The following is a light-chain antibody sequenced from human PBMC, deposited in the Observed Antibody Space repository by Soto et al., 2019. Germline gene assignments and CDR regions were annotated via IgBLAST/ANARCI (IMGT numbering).Light chain of an antibody. V-gene: IGKV3-15*01. CDR1: QSVSSN. CDR2: GAS. CDR3: QQYINWLT. J-gene: IGKJ1*01. Sequence: ETVMTQSPATPSVSPGETVTLSCRASQSVSSNLAWYQQKPGQAPRLLIFGASSRATGIPARFSGSGSGTEFSLTISPLQSEDLAVYYCQQYINWLTFGQGTKGDIK.